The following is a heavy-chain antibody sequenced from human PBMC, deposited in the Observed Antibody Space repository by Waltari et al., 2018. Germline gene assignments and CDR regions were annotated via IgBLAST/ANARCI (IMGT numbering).Heavy chain of an antibody. V-gene: IGHV1-46*01. D-gene: IGHD2-21*01. Sequence: QVQLVQSGAEVKKPGASVKISCKTSEYTFASSYVHWVRQAPGQGLEWMGIINPSGGSTIYAQRFQGRGTMTRETSTSTVYMELSSLKSEDTAVYYCATDTGAVWMDVWGQGTTVTVSS. CDR1: EYTFASSY. CDR3: ATDTGAVWMDV. CDR2: INPSGGST. J-gene: IGHJ6*02.